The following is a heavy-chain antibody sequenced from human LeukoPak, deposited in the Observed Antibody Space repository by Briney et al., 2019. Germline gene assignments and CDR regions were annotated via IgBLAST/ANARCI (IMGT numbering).Heavy chain of an antibody. V-gene: IGHV1-8*01. J-gene: IGHJ3*02. CDR1: GYTFTSYD. Sequence: ASVKVSCKASGYTFTSYDINWVRQATGQGLEWMGWMNPNSGNTGYAQKFQGRVTMTRNTSISTAYMELSRLRSDDTAVYYCARDDYGDYDAFDIWGQGTMVTVSS. CDR3: ARDDYGDYDAFDI. D-gene: IGHD4-17*01. CDR2: MNPNSGNT.